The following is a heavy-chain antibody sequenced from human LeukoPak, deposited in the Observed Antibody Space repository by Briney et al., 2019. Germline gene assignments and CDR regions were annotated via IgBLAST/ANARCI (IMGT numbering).Heavy chain of an antibody. Sequence: PSETLSLTCAVSGGSISSNWWSWVRQPPGKGLEWIGEIDHSGSTNYNPSLKSRVTISVDKSENQFSLKLSSVTAADTAVYYCARESGPGYYYDSSGQGFDYWGQGTLVTVSS. CDR1: GGSISSNW. CDR2: IDHSGST. CDR3: ARESGPGYYYDSSGQGFDY. V-gene: IGHV4-4*02. J-gene: IGHJ4*02. D-gene: IGHD3-22*01.